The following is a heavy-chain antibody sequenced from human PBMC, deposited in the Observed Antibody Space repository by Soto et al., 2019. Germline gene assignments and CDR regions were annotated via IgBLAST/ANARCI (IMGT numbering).Heavy chain of an antibody. Sequence: EMQLLESGGGLVQPGGSLRLSCAASGFTFSNYAMSWVRQAPGKGLEWVSAITGSGGSTFYADSVKGRFTSSRDNSENTLLLQMNSLRVEDTAMYSCAKGWIATVTYSDYWGQGTLVTVSS. V-gene: IGHV3-23*01. CDR3: AKGWIATVTYSDY. CDR1: GFTFSNYA. J-gene: IGHJ4*02. CDR2: ITGSGGST. D-gene: IGHD4-17*01.